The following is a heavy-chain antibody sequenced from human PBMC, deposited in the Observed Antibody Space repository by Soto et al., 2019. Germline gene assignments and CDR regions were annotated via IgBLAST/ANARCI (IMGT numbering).Heavy chain of an antibody. J-gene: IGHJ4*02. CDR1: GFTFSSYW. D-gene: IGHD4-17*01. Sequence: EVQLVESGGGLVQPGGSLRLSCAASGFTFSSYWMTWVRQAPGKGLEWVGNINPDGSEKHYVDSVMGRFTISRGNPENSLYLQMNSLRVEDTAVYYCTTVTTSSVFDYWGQGNLVTVSS. CDR3: TTVTTSSVFDY. V-gene: IGHV3-7*05. CDR2: INPDGSEK.